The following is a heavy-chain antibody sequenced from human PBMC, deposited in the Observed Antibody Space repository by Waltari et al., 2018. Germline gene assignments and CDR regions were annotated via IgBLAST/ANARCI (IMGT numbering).Heavy chain of an antibody. Sequence: QLQLQESGPGLGKPSETLSLTCTVSGGSISRSSYYWGWIRKHPGKGREWIGSNYYSGSTSYNPPRKSRFTISVDTSKNQFSLKLSSVTAADTAVYYCARDGEYYYGSGSYQVFYYWGQGTLVTVSS. CDR2: NYYSGST. V-gene: IGHV4-39*07. CDR3: ARDGEYYYGSGSYQVFYY. J-gene: IGHJ4*02. D-gene: IGHD3-10*01. CDR1: GGSISRSSYY.